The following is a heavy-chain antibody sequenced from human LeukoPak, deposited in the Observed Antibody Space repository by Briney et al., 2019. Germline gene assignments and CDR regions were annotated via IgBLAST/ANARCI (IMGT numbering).Heavy chain of an antibody. Sequence: SETLSLTCTVSGGSISSSSYYWAWIRQPPRKGLEWIGSIYYSGRTFYNPALKSRLTISADSSTNQFSLKLSSVNAADTAVYYCARRDIGATIDYWGQGTLVTVSS. V-gene: IGHV4-39*01. J-gene: IGHJ4*02. D-gene: IGHD5-12*01. CDR2: IYYSGRT. CDR1: GGSISSSSYY. CDR3: ARRDIGATIDY.